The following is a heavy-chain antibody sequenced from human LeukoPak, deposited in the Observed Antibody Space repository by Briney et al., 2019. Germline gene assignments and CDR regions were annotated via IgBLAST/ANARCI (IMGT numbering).Heavy chain of an antibody. CDR3: AALGFGDFSASDN. Sequence: GGSLRLSCAASGFSFNDAWMDWVRQVPGKGLEWVSRIKSKVYSATADYAAPVMGRFTISRDDSKSTLYLQMNSLKIEDTAVYYCAALGFGDFSASDNWGQGTLVTVSS. D-gene: IGHD3-10*01. CDR2: IKSKVYSATA. CDR1: GFSFNDAW. J-gene: IGHJ4*02. V-gene: IGHV3-15*01.